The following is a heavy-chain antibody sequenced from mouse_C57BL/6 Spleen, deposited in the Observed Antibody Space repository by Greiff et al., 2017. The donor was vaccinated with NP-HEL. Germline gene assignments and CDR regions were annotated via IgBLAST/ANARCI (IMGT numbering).Heavy chain of an antibody. D-gene: IGHD2-4*01. Sequence: QVQLQQPGAELVKPGASVKLSCKASGYTFTSYWMHWVKQRPGQGLEWIGMIHPNSGSTNYNEKFKSKATLTVDKSSSTAYMQLSSLTSEDSAVYYCAREGRYYDYPAYFDYWGQGTTLTVSS. J-gene: IGHJ2*01. CDR2: IHPNSGST. CDR3: AREGRYYDYPAYFDY. CDR1: GYTFTSYW. V-gene: IGHV1-64*01.